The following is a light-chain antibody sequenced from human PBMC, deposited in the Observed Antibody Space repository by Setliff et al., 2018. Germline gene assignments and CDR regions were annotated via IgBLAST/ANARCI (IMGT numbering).Light chain of an antibody. CDR2: GAS. CDR1: QTVSNTY. Sequence: GTLSLSPGERATLSCRASQTVSNTYLAWYQHKPGQAPRLLIYGASSRATGIPDRFSGSGSGTDFTLTISRLEPEDFAVYYCQQYGTSPRTFGQGTKVDIK. CDR3: QQYGTSPRT. V-gene: IGKV3-20*01. J-gene: IGKJ1*01.